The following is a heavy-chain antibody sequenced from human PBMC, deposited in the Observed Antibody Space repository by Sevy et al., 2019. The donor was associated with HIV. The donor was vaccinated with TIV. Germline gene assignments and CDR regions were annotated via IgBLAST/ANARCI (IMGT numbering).Heavy chain of an antibody. Sequence: GGSLRLSCAASGFVFSDYYMTWIRQSPGKGLEWISYISGSGQTMYYADSVKGRFTISRDNPKNSLYLQMNSLRAEDTAVYYGVRSLYYYDRSTYYAGDYWGQGTLVTVSS. CDR1: GFVFSDYY. V-gene: IGHV3-11*01. CDR3: VRSLYYYDRSTYYAGDY. D-gene: IGHD3-22*01. CDR2: ISGSGQTM. J-gene: IGHJ4*02.